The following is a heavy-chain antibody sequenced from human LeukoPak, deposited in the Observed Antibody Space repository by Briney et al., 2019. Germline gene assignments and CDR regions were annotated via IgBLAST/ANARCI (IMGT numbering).Heavy chain of an antibody. CDR3: ARFNLGWLDP. Sequence: GGSLRLSCAASGFPFKSYAMSWVRQAPGKGLEWISYISSGVTTEYYADSVKGRFTITRDDAKNSLYLQMDSLRAEDTAVYYCARFNLGWLDPWGQGALVTVSS. D-gene: IGHD1-20*01. V-gene: IGHV3-48*01. CDR2: ISSGVTTE. J-gene: IGHJ5*02. CDR1: GFPFKSYA.